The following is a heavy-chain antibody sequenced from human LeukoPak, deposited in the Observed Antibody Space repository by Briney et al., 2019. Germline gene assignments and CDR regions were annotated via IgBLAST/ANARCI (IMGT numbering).Heavy chain of an antibody. D-gene: IGHD3-16*01. CDR1: GDSMSSHY. V-gene: IGHV4-4*07. CDR3: ARDWGRVGLRGFDP. Sequence: SETLSLTCSVSGDSMSSHYLSWIRHPAGKGLEWIGRIHISGRCNINPSLKSRLTMSVDTSKNHFSLKLVSVTAADTAVYYCARDWGRVGLRGFDPWGQGTLVTVSS. J-gene: IGHJ5*02. CDR2: IHISGRC.